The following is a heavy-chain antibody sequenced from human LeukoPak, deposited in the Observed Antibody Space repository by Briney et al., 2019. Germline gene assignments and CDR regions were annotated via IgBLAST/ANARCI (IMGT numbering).Heavy chain of an antibody. CDR3: ARVRTRITMIVVVIGSDAFDI. CDR1: GGSFSGCY. D-gene: IGHD3-22*01. V-gene: IGHV4-34*01. Sequence: SETLSLTCAVYGGSFSGCYWSWIRQPPGKGLEWIGEINHSGSTNYNPSLKSRVTISVDTSKNQFSLKLSSVTAADTAVYYCARVRTRITMIVVVIGSDAFDIWGQGTMVTVSS. J-gene: IGHJ3*02. CDR2: INHSGST.